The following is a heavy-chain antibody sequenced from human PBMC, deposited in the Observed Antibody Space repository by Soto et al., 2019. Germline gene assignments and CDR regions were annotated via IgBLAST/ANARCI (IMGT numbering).Heavy chain of an antibody. CDR3: ARLAGLATISYYFDF. J-gene: IGHJ4*02. V-gene: IGHV4-39*01. CDR1: DDSINSDKYY. CDR2: VYYRGDA. D-gene: IGHD3-9*01. Sequence: QLQLQESGPGLVKPSETLSLSCSVSDDSINSDKYYWGWIRQPPGKGLEWIGSVYYRGDAYYNPALQTRVTISLAKPKSQFSLKLNSVTAADSAVYFCARLAGLATISYYFDFWGPGALVTVSS.